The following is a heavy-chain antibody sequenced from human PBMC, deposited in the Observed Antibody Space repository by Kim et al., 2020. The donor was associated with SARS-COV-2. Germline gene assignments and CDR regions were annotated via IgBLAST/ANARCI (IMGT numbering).Heavy chain of an antibody. CDR1: GITFSNYG. D-gene: IGHD3-10*01. V-gene: IGHV3-30*18. Sequence: GGSLRLSCAASGITFSNYGMHWVRQAPGKGLEWVAVISYDGSTQYYADSVKGRFTISRDNSKNTLYLQMNSLRAEDTAVYYCAKGAMVRGADHDYWDQGTLVTVSS. CDR2: ISYDGSTQ. CDR3: AKGAMVRGADHDY. J-gene: IGHJ4*02.